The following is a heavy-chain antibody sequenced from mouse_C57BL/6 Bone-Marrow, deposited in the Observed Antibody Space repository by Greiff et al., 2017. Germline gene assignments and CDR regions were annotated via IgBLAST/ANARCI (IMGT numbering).Heavy chain of an antibody. CDR2: IDPSDSYT. V-gene: IGHV1-59*01. CDR3: ARGSYGSSPY. CDR1: GYTFTSYW. D-gene: IGHD1-1*01. J-gene: IGHJ3*01. Sequence: QVQLQQPGAELVRPGTSVKLSCKVSGYTFTSYWMHWVKQRPGQGLEWIGVIDPSDSYTNYNQKFKGKATLTVDTSSSTAYMQLSSLTSEDSAVYYCARGSYGSSPYWGQGTLVTVSA.